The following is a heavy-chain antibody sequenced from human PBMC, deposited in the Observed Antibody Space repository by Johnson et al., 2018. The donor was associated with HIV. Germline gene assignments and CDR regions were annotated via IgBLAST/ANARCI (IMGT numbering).Heavy chain of an antibody. D-gene: IGHD3-22*01. Sequence: VQLVESGGGVVQPGRSLRLSCAASGFTFSSYAMHWVRQAPGKGLEWVGRIKSKTDGGTTDYAAPVKGRFTISRDDSKNTLFLQMNSLKIEDTATYYCTTAGSSGSAHAFDIWGQGTRVTVSS. V-gene: IGHV3-15*01. CDR2: IKSKTDGGTT. J-gene: IGHJ3*02. CDR3: TTAGSSGSAHAFDI. CDR1: GFTFSSYA.